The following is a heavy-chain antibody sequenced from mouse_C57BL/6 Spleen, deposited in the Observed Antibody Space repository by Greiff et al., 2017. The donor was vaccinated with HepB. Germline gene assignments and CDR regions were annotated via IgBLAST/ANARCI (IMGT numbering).Heavy chain of an antibody. CDR3: ARYPNWDGYFDV. CDR1: GFTFTEED. CDR2: NRNKANGYTT. D-gene: IGHD4-1*02. J-gene: IGHJ1*03. V-gene: IGHV7-3*01. Sequence: EVQVVESGGGGVQPGGSLSLSGGGAGFTFTEEDRRWVRQPRRKNLKWLGFNRNKANGYTTEYSASVKGRFTISRDNSQSILYLQMNALRAEDSATYYCARYPNWDGYFDVWGTGTTVTVSS.